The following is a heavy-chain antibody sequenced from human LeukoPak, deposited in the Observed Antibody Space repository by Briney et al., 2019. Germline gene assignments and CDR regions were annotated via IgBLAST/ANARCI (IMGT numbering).Heavy chain of an antibody. V-gene: IGHV3-7*03. CDR2: IIQDENHR. CDR3: ARSGPQAPDCYHY. J-gene: IGHJ4*02. D-gene: IGHD2-21*02. Sequence: GGSLRLSCTASGFTFSTYWMTWVRQAPGKGLEWVASIIQDENHRHYVPSARGRFTISRDNAKNSLLLQMNSLTAEDTAIYYCARSGPQAPDCYHYWGQGTQVTVSS. CDR1: GFTFSTYW.